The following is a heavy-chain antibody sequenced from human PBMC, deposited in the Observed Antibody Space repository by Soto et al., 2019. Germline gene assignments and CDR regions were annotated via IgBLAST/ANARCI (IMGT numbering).Heavy chain of an antibody. V-gene: IGHV1-18*04. Sequence: GASVKVSCKASGYTFTSYGISWVRQAPGQGLEWMGWISAYNGNTNYAQKLQGRVTMTTDTSTSTAYMELRSLGSDDTAVYYCAREDDVVNHYYGMDVWGQGTTVTVSS. J-gene: IGHJ6*02. CDR2: ISAYNGNT. CDR3: AREDDVVNHYYGMDV. D-gene: IGHD2-15*01. CDR1: GYTFTSYG.